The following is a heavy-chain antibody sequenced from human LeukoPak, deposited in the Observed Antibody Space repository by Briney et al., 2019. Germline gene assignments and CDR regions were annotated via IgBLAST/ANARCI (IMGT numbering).Heavy chain of an antibody. CDR3: ARAVVPSAIEEAFDI. V-gene: IGHV3-21*01. CDR1: GITFNKYT. J-gene: IGHJ3*02. CDR2: ISSSGHYI. Sequence: PGGSLRLSCAASGITFNKYTMTWVRQAPGKGLDWVSSISSSGHYIYYADSLKGRFTMSRDNTKSSLFLQMNSLRADDTAVYYCARAVVPSAIEEAFDIWGQGTMVTVSS. D-gene: IGHD2-2*02.